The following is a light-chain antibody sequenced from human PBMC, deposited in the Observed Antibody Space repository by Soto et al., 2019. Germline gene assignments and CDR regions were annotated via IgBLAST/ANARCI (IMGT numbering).Light chain of an antibody. CDR1: SSDVGGYNY. CDR2: AVS. Sequence: QSVLTQSASVAGSPGQSITISCTGSSSDVGGYNYVSWYQQHPGKAPKLIIYAVSNRPSGVSNRFSGSKSGNTATLTISGLQAEDEADYYCCSYTVSGTYVFGTGTKVTAL. J-gene: IGLJ1*01. CDR3: CSYTVSGTYV. V-gene: IGLV2-14*01.